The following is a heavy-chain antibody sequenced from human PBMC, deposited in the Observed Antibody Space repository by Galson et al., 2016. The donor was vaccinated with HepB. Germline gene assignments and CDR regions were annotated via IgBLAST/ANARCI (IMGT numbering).Heavy chain of an antibody. J-gene: IGHJ3*02. Sequence: SETLSLTCTVSGGSVSNNSYYWSWIRQPPGKGLEWIGYIYSSGNTHSNPSLKSRVTISVDTSKNQLSLKLNPVTAADTAVYYCARAGGELPTGDAFDIWGQGTMVAVSS. CDR2: IYSSGNT. V-gene: IGHV4-61*01. CDR1: GGSVSNNSYY. CDR3: ARAGGELPTGDAFDI. D-gene: IGHD1-26*01.